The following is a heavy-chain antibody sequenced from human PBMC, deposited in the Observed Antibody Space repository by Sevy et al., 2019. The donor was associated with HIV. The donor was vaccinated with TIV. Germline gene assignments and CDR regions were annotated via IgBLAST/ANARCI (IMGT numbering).Heavy chain of an antibody. J-gene: IGHJ4*02. Sequence: GGSLRLSCAASGFTCSSYWMTWVRQSPGKRPEWVADIKPSGSEKKYVDSLKGRFTVSRDNAKNILYLQMNSLRVEDTAIDYCQTWIQQSLRDYWGQGTLVTVSS. CDR2: IKPSGSEK. D-gene: IGHD5-18*01. V-gene: IGHV3-7*01. CDR1: GFTCSSYW. CDR3: QTWIQQSLRDY.